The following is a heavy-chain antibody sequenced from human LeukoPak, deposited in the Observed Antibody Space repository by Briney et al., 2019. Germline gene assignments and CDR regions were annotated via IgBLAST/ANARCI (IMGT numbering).Heavy chain of an antibody. V-gene: IGHV1-69*05. CDR2: LIPIFGTT. CDR3: ARDTPLGTGTKAFYLAY. Sequence: SVKVSCKASGGTFSSYAISWVRQAPGQGREWMGRLIPIFGTTNYAQKFQGRVTITTDESTSTVYMEMISLRSEDTAVYYWARDTPLGTGTKAFYLAYWGQGTLVTVSS. J-gene: IGHJ4*02. D-gene: IGHD1-7*01. CDR1: GGTFSSYA.